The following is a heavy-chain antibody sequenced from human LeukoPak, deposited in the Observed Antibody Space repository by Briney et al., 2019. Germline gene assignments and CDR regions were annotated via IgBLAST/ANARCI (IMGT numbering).Heavy chain of an antibody. CDR1: GASISSGSYF. Sequence: SETLSLTCTVSGASISSGSYFWSWIRQSAGRGLEWIGRIDSSGNTNYNPSLKSRVTMSLDTSKNQFSLKLSSVTAADTAVYYCARGRYLPLYFDYWGQGTLVTVSS. V-gene: IGHV4-61*02. J-gene: IGHJ4*02. CDR3: ARGRYLPLYFDY. D-gene: IGHD1-14*01. CDR2: IDSSGNT.